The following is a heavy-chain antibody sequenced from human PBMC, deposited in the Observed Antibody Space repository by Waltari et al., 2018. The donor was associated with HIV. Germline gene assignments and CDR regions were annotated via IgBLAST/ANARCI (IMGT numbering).Heavy chain of an antibody. Sequence: EVQLLESGGGLVQQGGSLRLSCQSSGFNFRNFAMSWVRQAPGKGPEWVSALSGSGSTAAYADYVKGRFTISRDFSNNTLFLQMNNLRAEDTAVYFCAKSMRDLRPSAFDVWGQGTMVAISS. V-gene: IGHV3-23*01. D-gene: IGHD2-8*01. CDR1: GFNFRNFA. CDR3: AKSMRDLRPSAFDV. J-gene: IGHJ3*01. CDR2: LSGSGSTA.